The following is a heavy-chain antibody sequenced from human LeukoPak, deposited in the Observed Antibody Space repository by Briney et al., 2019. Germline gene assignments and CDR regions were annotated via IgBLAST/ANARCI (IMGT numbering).Heavy chain of an antibody. CDR2: IRYDGSNK. Sequence: GGSLRLSCAASGFTFSSYGMHWVRQAPGKGQEWVAFIRYDGSNKYYADSVKGRFTISRDNSKNTLYLQMNSLRAEDTAVYYCAKGMKYCSSTSCYTPNYYYYYMDVWGKGTTVTVPS. J-gene: IGHJ6*03. D-gene: IGHD2-2*02. CDR3: AKGMKYCSSTSCYTPNYYYYYMDV. V-gene: IGHV3-30*02. CDR1: GFTFSSYG.